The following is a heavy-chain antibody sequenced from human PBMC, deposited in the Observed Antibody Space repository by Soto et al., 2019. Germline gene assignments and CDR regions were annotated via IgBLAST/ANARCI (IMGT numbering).Heavy chain of an antibody. J-gene: IGHJ6*02. CDR2: ISYDGSNK. D-gene: IGHD4-4*01. CDR1: GFTFSSYG. CDR3: AKGWTVTYGMDV. Sequence: QVQLVESGGGVVQPGRSLRLSCAASGFTFSSYGMHGVRQAPGKGLEGVAVISYDGSNKYYADSVKGRFTISRDKSKNTLYLQMNSLRAEDTAVYYCAKGWTVTYGMDVWGQGTTVTVSS. V-gene: IGHV3-30*18.